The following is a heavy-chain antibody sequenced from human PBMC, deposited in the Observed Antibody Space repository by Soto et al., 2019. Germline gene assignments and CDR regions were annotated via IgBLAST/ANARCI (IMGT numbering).Heavy chain of an antibody. D-gene: IGHD3-10*01. CDR2: ISGGGDTT. V-gene: IGHV3-23*01. CDR1: GFTFNNYA. CDR3: AKGRGGSGSLTPRVDF. Sequence: EVQLLESGGGLVQPGGSLRLSCAASGFTFNNYAMTWVRQAPGKGLEWVSAISGGGDTTSYADSVKGRFTVSRDGSKNTLYLQMSSLRAEDTAIYYCAKGRGGSGSLTPRVDFWGKGTLVTVSS. J-gene: IGHJ4*02.